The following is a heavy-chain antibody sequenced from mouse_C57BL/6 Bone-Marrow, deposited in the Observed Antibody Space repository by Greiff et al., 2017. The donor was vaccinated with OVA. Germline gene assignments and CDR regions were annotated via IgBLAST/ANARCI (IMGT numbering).Heavy chain of an antibody. CDR3: ARPRYGNYEYYFDY. V-gene: IGHV1-80*01. CDR1: GYAFSSYW. Sequence: VQLQQSGAELVKPGASVKISCKASGYAFSSYWMNWVKQRPGKGLEWIGQIYPGDGDTNYNGKFKGKATLTADKSSSTAYMQLSSLTSEDSAVYFCARPRYGNYEYYFDYWGQGTTLTVSS. J-gene: IGHJ2*01. CDR2: IYPGDGDT. D-gene: IGHD2-1*01.